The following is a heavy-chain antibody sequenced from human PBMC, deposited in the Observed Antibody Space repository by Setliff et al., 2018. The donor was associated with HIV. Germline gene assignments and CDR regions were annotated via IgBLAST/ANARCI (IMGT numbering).Heavy chain of an antibody. V-gene: IGHV4-61*09. Sequence: NPSETLSLTCTVSGASVTNVLYYWSWLRQPAGKGLEWIGHIYTSGNSRYTNYNSSLESRVAISLDTSSNQFSLKLSSVTAADTAVYHCAREREAWSAYDSWGQGALVT. J-gene: IGHJ5*02. CDR1: GASVTNVLYY. CDR3: AREREAWSAYDS. CDR2: IYTSGNSRYT. D-gene: IGHD3-3*01.